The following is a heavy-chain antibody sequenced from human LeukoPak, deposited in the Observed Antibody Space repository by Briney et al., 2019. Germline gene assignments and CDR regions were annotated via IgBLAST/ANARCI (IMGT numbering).Heavy chain of an antibody. CDR2: ISSSSSYI. D-gene: IGHD2-21*02. V-gene: IGHV3-21*01. J-gene: IGHJ4*02. Sequence: PGGSLRLSCAASGFTFSSYWMSWVRQAPGKGLEWVSSISSSSSYIYYADSVKGRFTISRDNAKNSLYLQMNSLRAEDTAVYYCAKRGYCGGDCYSEFDYWGQGTLVTVSS. CDR1: GFTFSSYW. CDR3: AKRGYCGGDCYSEFDY.